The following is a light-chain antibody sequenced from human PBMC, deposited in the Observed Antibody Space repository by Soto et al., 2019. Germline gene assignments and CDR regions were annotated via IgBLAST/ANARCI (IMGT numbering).Light chain of an antibody. CDR3: QQSYGTPLT. V-gene: IGKV1-39*01. CDR1: QSISSY. Sequence: DIQMTQSPSSLSTSVGDRVTLTCRASQSISSYLNWYQQKPGKAPKVLIYAASSLQSGVPSRFSGSGSGTDFTLTISSLQPEEFATYYCQQSYGTPLTFGGGTKVDIK. J-gene: IGKJ4*01. CDR2: AAS.